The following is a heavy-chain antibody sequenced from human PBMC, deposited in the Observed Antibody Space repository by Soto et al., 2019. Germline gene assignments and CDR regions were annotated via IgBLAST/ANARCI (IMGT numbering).Heavy chain of an antibody. CDR2: IIPIFGTA. Sequence: SVKVSCKASGGTFSSYAISWVRQAPGQGLEWMGGIIPIFGTANYAQKFQGRVAITADESTSTAYMELSSLRSEDTAVYYCAREGRELRYFDWAPPTPGAFDIWGQGTMVTVSS. CDR1: GGTFSSYA. V-gene: IGHV1-69*13. J-gene: IGHJ3*02. D-gene: IGHD3-9*01. CDR3: AREGRELRYFDWAPPTPGAFDI.